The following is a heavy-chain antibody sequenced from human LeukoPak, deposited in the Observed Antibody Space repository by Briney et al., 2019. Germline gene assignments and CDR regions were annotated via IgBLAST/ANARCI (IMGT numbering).Heavy chain of an antibody. D-gene: IGHD1-26*01. V-gene: IGHV1-18*01. Sequence: ASVKVSCKASGYTFTSYGIIWVRQAPGQGLEWMGWISAYNGNTNYAQKLQGRVTMTTDTSTSTAYMELRSLRSDDTAVYYCAGEQREPHLYYFDYWGQGTLVTVSS. J-gene: IGHJ4*02. CDR1: GYTFTSYG. CDR2: ISAYNGNT. CDR3: AGEQREPHLYYFDY.